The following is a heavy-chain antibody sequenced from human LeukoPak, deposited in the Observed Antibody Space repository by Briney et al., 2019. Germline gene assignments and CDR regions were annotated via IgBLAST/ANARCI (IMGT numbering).Heavy chain of an antibody. D-gene: IGHD3-3*01. J-gene: IGHJ5*02. CDR1: GGTFSSYA. Sequence: GASVKVSCKASGGTFSSYAISWVRQAPGQGLEWMGWINPNSGGTNYAHKFQGRVTMTRDTSISTAYMELSRLRSDDTAVYYCARDLDFWSGYSPGPWGQGTLVTVSS. V-gene: IGHV1-2*07. CDR2: INPNSGGT. CDR3: ARDLDFWSGYSPGP.